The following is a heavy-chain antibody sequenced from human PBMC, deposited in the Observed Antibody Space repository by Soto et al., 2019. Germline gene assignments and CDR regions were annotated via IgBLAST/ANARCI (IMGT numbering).Heavy chain of an antibody. V-gene: IGHV3-7*01. J-gene: IGHJ6*02. Sequence: EVQLVESGGGLVQPGGSLRLSCAASGFTFSSYWMSWVRQAPGKGLEWVANIKQDGSEKYYVDSVKGRFTISRDNAKNSLYLQRNSLRAGDTAVYYCARDRNIVGATDGGYYYYYGMDVWGQGTTVTVSS. CDR1: GFTFSSYW. D-gene: IGHD1-26*01. CDR3: ARDRNIVGATDGGYYYYYGMDV. CDR2: IKQDGSEK.